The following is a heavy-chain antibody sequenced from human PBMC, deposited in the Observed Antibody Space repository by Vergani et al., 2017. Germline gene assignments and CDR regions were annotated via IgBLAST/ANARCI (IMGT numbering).Heavy chain of an antibody. J-gene: IGHJ4*02. Sequence: EVQVLESGGGLVQPGGSLRLSCAASGFTLRNYPMTWVRQAPGKGLEWVSAISANDDTYYADAVKGQFTVSRDNSKNTLYLQMNRLRAEDTAVYYCAKDLTQYNCWGQGTLVTVSS. D-gene: IGHD2-15*01. V-gene: IGHV3-23*01. CDR2: ISANDDT. CDR1: GFTLRNYP. CDR3: AKDLTQYNC.